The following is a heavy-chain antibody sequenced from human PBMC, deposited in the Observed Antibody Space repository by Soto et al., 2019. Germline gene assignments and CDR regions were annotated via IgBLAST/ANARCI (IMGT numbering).Heavy chain of an antibody. CDR1: GGSMSGHF. V-gene: IGHV4-59*11. Sequence: QVLLQESGPGLVDPAQTLSLTCTVSGGSMSGHFWSWIRQPPGKGLEWIGTIHASGGTNYNPSLKSRVTISVDTSTNPFSLDLTSVAAADTAVYYCARSRSNWDYWGHGTLVTVSS. J-gene: IGHJ4*01. CDR2: IHASGGT. CDR3: ARSRSNWDY. D-gene: IGHD4-4*01.